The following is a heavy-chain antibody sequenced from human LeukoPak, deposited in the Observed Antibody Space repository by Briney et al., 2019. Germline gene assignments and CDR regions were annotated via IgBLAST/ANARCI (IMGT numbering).Heavy chain of an antibody. V-gene: IGHV3-23*01. Sequence: GGSLRLSCAASGFTFSSYAMSWVRQAPGKGLEWVSAISGSGGSTYYADSVKGRFTISRDNSKNTLYLQMNSLRAEDTAVYYCAKDWGWDFGVAIMVGYYYYGMDVWGQGTTVTVSS. J-gene: IGHJ6*02. D-gene: IGHD3-3*01. CDR2: ISGSGGST. CDR3: AKDWGWDFGVAIMVGYYYYGMDV. CDR1: GFTFSSYA.